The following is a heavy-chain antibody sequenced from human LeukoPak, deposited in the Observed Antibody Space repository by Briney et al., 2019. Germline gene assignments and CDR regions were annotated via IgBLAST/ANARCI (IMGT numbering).Heavy chain of an antibody. J-gene: IGHJ4*02. Sequence: SETLSLTCTVSGGSVSSSSSHWGWIRQPPGKGLEWIGSIYYSGGTYYNPSLKSRVTISVDTSKTQFSLKLSSVTAADTAVYYCARHRGWLPYYFEYWGQGTLVAVSS. CDR2: IYYSGGT. CDR1: GGSVSSSSSH. V-gene: IGHV4-39*07. CDR3: ARHRGWLPYYFEY. D-gene: IGHD5-24*01.